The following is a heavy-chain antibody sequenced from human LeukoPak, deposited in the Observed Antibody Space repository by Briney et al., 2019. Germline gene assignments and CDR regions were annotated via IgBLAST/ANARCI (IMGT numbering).Heavy chain of an antibody. CDR2: IYTSGST. Sequence: PSQTLSLTCTVSGGSISSGSYYWSWIRQPAGKGLEWIGRIYTSGSTNYNPSLKSRVTISVDTSKNQFSLKLSSVTAADTGVYYCAREPDYYYYGMDVWGQGTTVTVSS. CDR3: AREPDYYYYGMDV. V-gene: IGHV4-61*02. J-gene: IGHJ6*02. CDR1: GGSISSGSYY. D-gene: IGHD1-14*01.